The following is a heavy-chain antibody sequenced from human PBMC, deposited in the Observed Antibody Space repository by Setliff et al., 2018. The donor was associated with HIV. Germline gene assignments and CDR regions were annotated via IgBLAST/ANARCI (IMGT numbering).Heavy chain of an antibody. Sequence: ASVKVSCKTSGYTFTSYGVSWVRQAPGQGLEWMGWISAYNGNSNYAQKFQGRVTMTTDTSTSTAYMEVRSLRSDDTAFYYCVRDHGVDTTLIFFDYWGQGTLVTVSS. J-gene: IGHJ4*02. D-gene: IGHD5-18*01. CDR3: VRDHGVDTTLIFFDY. CDR1: GYTFTSYG. CDR2: ISAYNGNS. V-gene: IGHV1-18*01.